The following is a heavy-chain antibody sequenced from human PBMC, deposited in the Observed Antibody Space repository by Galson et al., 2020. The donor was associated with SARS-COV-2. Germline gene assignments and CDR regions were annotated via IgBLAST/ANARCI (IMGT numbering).Heavy chain of an antibody. CDR1: GFTFSNAW. V-gene: IGHV3-15*01. CDR2: IKSKTDGGTT. Sequence: GESLKISCAASGFTFSNAWMSWVRQAPGKGLEWVGRIKSKTDGGTTDYAAPVKGRFTISRDDSKNTLYLQMNSLKTEDTAVYYCTTLGYYYDSSGYGDWFDPWGQGTLVTVSS. D-gene: IGHD3-22*01. J-gene: IGHJ5*02. CDR3: TTLGYYYDSSGYGDWFDP.